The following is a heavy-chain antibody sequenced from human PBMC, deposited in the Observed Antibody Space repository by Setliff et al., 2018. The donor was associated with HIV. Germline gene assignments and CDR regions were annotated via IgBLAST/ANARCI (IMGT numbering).Heavy chain of an antibody. D-gene: IGHD5-18*01. J-gene: IGHJ4*02. CDR3: TRGRTDTAMAHDY. Sequence: SETLSLTCTVSGGSISSHYWSWIRQPPGKGLEWIGYIYYTGSTYYNPSLESRVTMSVDTSKNQFSLKLKFVTAADTAIYYCTRGRTDTAMAHDYWGQGTPVTSPQ. CDR1: GGSISSHY. CDR2: IYYTGST. V-gene: IGHV4-59*11.